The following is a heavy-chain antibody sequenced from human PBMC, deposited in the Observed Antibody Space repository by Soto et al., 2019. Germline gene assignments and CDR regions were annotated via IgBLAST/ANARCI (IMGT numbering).Heavy chain of an antibody. J-gene: IGHJ6*02. CDR2: IVVGSGNT. CDR1: GFTFTSSA. CDR3: AEDRMEGVATISRPYYYYGMDV. V-gene: IGHV1-58*01. Sequence: SVKVSCKASGFTFTSSAVQWVRQARGQRLEWIGWIVVGSGNTNYAQKFQERVTITREMSTSTAYMELSSLRSEDTAVYYCAEDRMEGVATISRPYYYYGMDVWGQGTTVTVSS. D-gene: IGHD5-12*01.